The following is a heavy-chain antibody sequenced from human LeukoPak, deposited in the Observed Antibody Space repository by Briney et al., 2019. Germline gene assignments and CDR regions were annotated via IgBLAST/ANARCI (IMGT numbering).Heavy chain of an antibody. CDR1: GYSISSGYY. J-gene: IGHJ4*02. CDR3: ARTVDTAMVHFDY. Sequence: SETLSLTCTVSGYSISSGYYWGWIRQPPGKGLEWIGSISHSGSTYYNPSLKSRVTISVDTSKNQFSLKLSSVTAADTAVYYCARTVDTAMVHFDYWGQGTLVTVSS. CDR2: ISHSGST. D-gene: IGHD5-18*01. V-gene: IGHV4-38-2*02.